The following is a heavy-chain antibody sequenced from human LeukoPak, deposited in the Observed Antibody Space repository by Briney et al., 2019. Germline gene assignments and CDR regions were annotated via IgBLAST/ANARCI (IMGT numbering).Heavy chain of an antibody. J-gene: IGHJ5*02. Sequence: ASVKVSCKXSGYTFTSNGISWVRQAPGQGLEWMGRISAYNGNTNYAQKLQGRVTMTTDTSTSTAYMELRSLRSDDTAVYYCARGPLVPAATNWFDPWGQGTLVTVSS. CDR3: ARGPLVPAATNWFDP. CDR1: GYTFTSNG. CDR2: ISAYNGNT. D-gene: IGHD2-2*01. V-gene: IGHV1-18*01.